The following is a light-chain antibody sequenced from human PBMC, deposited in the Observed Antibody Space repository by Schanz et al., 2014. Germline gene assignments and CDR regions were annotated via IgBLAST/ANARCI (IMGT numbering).Light chain of an antibody. CDR1: SSNFGAGYD. CDR2: GNS. CDR3: STWDDILNGQGV. Sequence: QSVLTQPPSVSGAPGQRVTISCTGSSSNFGAGYDVHWYQQLPGTAPKLLIYGNSNRPSGVPDRFSGSKSGTSASLAISGLQSDDEADYYCSTWDDILNGQGVFGGGTKLTVL. V-gene: IGLV1-40*01. J-gene: IGLJ3*02.